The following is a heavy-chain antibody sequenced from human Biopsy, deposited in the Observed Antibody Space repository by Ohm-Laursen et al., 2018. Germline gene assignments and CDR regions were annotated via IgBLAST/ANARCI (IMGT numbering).Heavy chain of an antibody. D-gene: IGHD2-21*01. CDR3: AKDGGPYCGGCELDY. J-gene: IGHJ4*02. Sequence: SLRLSCAASGFTFRDCGMLWVRQAPDKGLEWVALISYDGYNKWYADSVKGRFTISRDNSKNTLYLQMNSLRVEDTAVYYCAKDGGPYCGGCELDYWGQGTLVTVSS. CDR1: GFTFRDCG. CDR2: ISYDGYNK. V-gene: IGHV3-30*18.